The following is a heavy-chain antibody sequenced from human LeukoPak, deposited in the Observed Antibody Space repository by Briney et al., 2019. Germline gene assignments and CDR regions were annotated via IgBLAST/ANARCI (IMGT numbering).Heavy chain of an antibody. D-gene: IGHD3-10*01. V-gene: IGHV3-23*01. CDR3: ATRALLWFGEPFDY. CDR2: ISDMGGTI. CDR1: GFTFSSYA. J-gene: IGHJ4*02. Sequence: PGGSLRLSCAASGFTFSSYAMSWVRQAPGKGLEWVSGISDMGGTIYYADSVKGRFTISRDNSKNTLYLQMNSLRAEDTAVYYCATRALLWFGEPFDYWGQGTLVTVSS.